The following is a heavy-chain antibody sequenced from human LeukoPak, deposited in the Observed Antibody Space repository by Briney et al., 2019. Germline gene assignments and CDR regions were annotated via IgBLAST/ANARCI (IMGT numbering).Heavy chain of an antibody. D-gene: IGHD1-7*01. Sequence: EASVKVSCKASGCTFSSYAISWVRQAPGQGLEWMGRIIHIFGTANYAQKFQGRVTMTRDTSTNTVYMELSSLRSEDTAVYYCARDGGTGITGTTGILDWGQGTLVTVSS. CDR1: GCTFSSYA. CDR2: IIHIFGTA. V-gene: IGHV1-69*05. J-gene: IGHJ4*02. CDR3: ARDGGTGITGTTGILD.